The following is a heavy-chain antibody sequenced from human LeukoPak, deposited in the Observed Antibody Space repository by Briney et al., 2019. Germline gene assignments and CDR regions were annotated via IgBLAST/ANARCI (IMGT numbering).Heavy chain of an antibody. CDR3: ARDRFLEWLGTWFDP. J-gene: IGHJ5*02. Sequence: SETLSLTCTVSGGSISSYYWSWIRQPAGKGLEWIGRIYTSGSTNYNPSLKSRVTMPVDTSKNQFSLKLSSVTAADTAVYYCARDRFLEWLGTWFDPWGQGTLVTVSS. V-gene: IGHV4-4*07. D-gene: IGHD3-3*01. CDR2: IYTSGST. CDR1: GGSISSYY.